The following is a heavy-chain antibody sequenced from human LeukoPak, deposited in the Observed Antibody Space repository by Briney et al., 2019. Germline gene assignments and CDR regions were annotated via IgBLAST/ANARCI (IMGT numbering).Heavy chain of an antibody. Sequence: SETLSLTCAVYGGSFSGYYWSWIRQPPGKGLEWIGEINHSGSTNYNPSLKSRVTISVDTSKNQFSLKLSSVTAADTAVYYCARHWSPMIVVAVDYWGQGTLATVSS. CDR1: GGSFSGYY. V-gene: IGHV4-34*01. D-gene: IGHD3-22*01. J-gene: IGHJ4*02. CDR3: ARHWSPMIVVAVDY. CDR2: INHSGST.